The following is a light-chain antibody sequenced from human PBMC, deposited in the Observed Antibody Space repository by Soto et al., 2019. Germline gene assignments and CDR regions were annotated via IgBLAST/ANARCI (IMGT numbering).Light chain of an antibody. CDR2: GAS. V-gene: IGKV3-15*01. Sequence: EIVMTQSPATLSVSPGERATLSCRASQSFDSNLAWYQQKPGQAPRLLIFGASTRASGVPARFSGSGSGTEFTLTISSLQSEDFAVYYCQQYNDWPSMYTFGQGTELEMK. J-gene: IGKJ2*01. CDR3: QQYNDWPSMYT. CDR1: QSFDSN.